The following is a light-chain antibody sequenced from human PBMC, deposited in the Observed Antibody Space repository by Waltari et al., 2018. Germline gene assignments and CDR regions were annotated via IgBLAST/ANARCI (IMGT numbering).Light chain of an antibody. CDR1: QRVRGS. V-gene: IGKV3-20*01. Sequence: DIVLTQSPGTLSLSPGERATLSCRASQRVRGSLAWYQQKAGQAPRLLIYGASSRATGIPDRFSGSGSGTDFSLTISRLEPEDFAVYYCQHYVRLPATFGQGTKVEI. CDR3: QHYVRLPAT. J-gene: IGKJ1*01. CDR2: GAS.